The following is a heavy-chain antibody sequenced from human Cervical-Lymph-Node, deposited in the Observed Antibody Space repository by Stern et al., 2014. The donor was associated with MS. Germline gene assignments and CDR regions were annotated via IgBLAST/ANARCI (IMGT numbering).Heavy chain of an antibody. CDR3: ARSLAGVFDF. Sequence: QVTLKESGPALVKPTQTLTLTCSFSGFSLNTAGTRVTWIRQSPGKALEWLAGIDWDDAKFSRPSLKTRLTISKDTSKNQVVLTLTNMDPVDSATYYCARSLAGVFDFWCQGTMVTVSS. CDR1: GFSLNTAGTR. J-gene: IGHJ4*02. V-gene: IGHV2-70*04. CDR2: IDWDDAK.